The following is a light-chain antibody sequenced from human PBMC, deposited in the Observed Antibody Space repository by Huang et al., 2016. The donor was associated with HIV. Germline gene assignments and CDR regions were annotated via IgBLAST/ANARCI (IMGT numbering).Light chain of an antibody. V-gene: IGKV4-1*01. J-gene: IGKJ5*01. CDR1: QSLLYRSNNTNY. Sequence: DIVMTQSPDSLAVSLGERATINCKSSQSLLYRSNNTNYLAWYQQKPGQPPKLLIYWASTRESGVPDRFSGSGSGTDFTLTISSLQAEDVAVYHCQQFYSTPITFGQGTRLEIK. CDR2: WAS. CDR3: QQFYSTPIT.